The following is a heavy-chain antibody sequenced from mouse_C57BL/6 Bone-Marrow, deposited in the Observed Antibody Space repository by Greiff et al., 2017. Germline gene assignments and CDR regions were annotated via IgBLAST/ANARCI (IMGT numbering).Heavy chain of an antibody. V-gene: IGHV1-77*01. CDR3: ARNFYYGSSYLYYFDY. J-gene: IGHJ2*01. D-gene: IGHD1-1*01. CDR1: GYTFTDYY. Sequence: QVQLKQSGAELVKPGASVKISCKASGYTFTDYYINWVKQRPGQGLEWIGKIGPGSGSTYYNEKFTGKATLTADKSSSTAYMQLGSLTSEDSAVYFCARNFYYGSSYLYYFDYWGQGTTLTVSS. CDR2: IGPGSGST.